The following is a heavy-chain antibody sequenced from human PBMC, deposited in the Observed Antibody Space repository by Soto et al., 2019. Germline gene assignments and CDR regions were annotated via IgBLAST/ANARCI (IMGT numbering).Heavy chain of an antibody. CDR1: GYPITAGGYY. CDR2: FYSSGSI. Sequence: KTSETLSLTCCVSGYPITAGGYYWIWIRHHPGKGLEWIGSFYSSGSIIYNPSLRSRVSISGDTSSNQFSMSLTSVTAADTARYYCARMYSSGSGWFHPWGQGTLVTVSS. J-gene: IGHJ5*02. CDR3: ARMYSSGSGWFHP. D-gene: IGHD6-19*01. V-gene: IGHV4-31*03.